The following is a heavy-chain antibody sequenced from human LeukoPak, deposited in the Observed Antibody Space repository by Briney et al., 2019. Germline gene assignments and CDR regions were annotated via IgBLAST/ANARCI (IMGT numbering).Heavy chain of an antibody. Sequence: ASVKVSCKASGYTFISYYMHWVRQAPGQGLEWMGIINPSSGSTTFAQRFQDRVTMTRNTSTNTVYMELSSLRSEDTAVYYCAREAVDCSSTSCQYYYYYMDVWGKGTTVTVSS. CDR1: GYTFISYY. CDR2: INPSSGST. V-gene: IGHV1-46*01. CDR3: AREAVDCSSTSCQYYYYYMDV. D-gene: IGHD2-2*01. J-gene: IGHJ6*03.